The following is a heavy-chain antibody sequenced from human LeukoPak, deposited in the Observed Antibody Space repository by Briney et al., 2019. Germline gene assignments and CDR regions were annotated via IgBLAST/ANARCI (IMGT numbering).Heavy chain of an antibody. CDR1: GGSFSGYY. V-gene: IGHV4-34*01. CDR2: INHSGST. D-gene: IGHD3-10*01. CDR3: AKWTEGKVRGVPAY. J-gene: IGHJ4*02. Sequence: SETLSLTCAVYGGSFSGYYWSWIRQPPGKGLEWIGEINHSGSTNYNPSLKSRVTISVDTSKNQFPLKLSSVTAADTALYYCAKWTEGKVRGVPAYWGQGTLVTVSS.